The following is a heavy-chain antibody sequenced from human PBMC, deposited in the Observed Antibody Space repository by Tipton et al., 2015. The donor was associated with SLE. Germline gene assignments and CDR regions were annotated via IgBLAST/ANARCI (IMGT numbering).Heavy chain of an antibody. J-gene: IGHJ4*02. Sequence: QSGAEVKKPGSSVKVSCKASGYTFTTYGISWVRQAPGQGLEWMGWISVYHGNTKYGQKLQGRVTMTTDTSTSTAYMELRSLRSDDTALYYCAMAVTGRNWGDYWGQGTLVTVSS. CDR1: GYTFTTYG. D-gene: IGHD6-19*01. V-gene: IGHV1-18*04. CDR3: AMAVTGRNWGDY. CDR2: ISVYHGNT.